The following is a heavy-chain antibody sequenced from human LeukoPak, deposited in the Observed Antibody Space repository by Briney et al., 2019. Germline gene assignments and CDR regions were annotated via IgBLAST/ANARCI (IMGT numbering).Heavy chain of an antibody. V-gene: IGHV3-7*01. Sequence: PGGSLRLSCAASGFIFSSYAMSWVRQAPGKGLEWVANIKWDGIETYYVDSVKGRFAISRNNAKNSLYLQMNNLRDEDTAVYYCAKNHVTVPNGDWFGPWGQGTLVTVSS. J-gene: IGHJ5*02. CDR3: AKNHVTVPNGDWFGP. D-gene: IGHD4-11*01. CDR2: IKWDGIET. CDR1: GFIFSSYA.